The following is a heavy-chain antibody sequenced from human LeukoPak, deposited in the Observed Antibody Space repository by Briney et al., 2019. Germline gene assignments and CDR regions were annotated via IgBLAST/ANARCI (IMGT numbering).Heavy chain of an antibody. V-gene: IGHV3-48*03. CDR2: ISSSGSTI. Sequence: GGSLRLSCAVSGFTFSSYEMNWVRQAPGKWLEWVSYISSSGSTIYYADSVKGRFTISRDNAKNSLYLQMNSLRAEDTAVYYCARVYYGSGSYPSFDYWGQGTLLTVSS. CDR3: ARVYYGSGSYPSFDY. J-gene: IGHJ4*02. CDR1: GFTFSSYE. D-gene: IGHD3-10*01.